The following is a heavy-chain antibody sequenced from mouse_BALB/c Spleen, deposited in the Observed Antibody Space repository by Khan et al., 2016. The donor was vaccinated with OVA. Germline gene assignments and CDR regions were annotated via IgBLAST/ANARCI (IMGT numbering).Heavy chain of an antibody. CDR3: ARPPYFSYAMDN. J-gene: IGHJ4*01. CDR1: GHTFTNFG. V-gene: IGHV9-3-1*01. Sequence: QIQLVQSGPELKKPGETVKISCKASGHTFTNFGMNWVKQAPGKGLKWMGWINTYTGEPTSADDFNGRFAFSLEASASTAYLQINNLTNEDTATYFCARPPYFSYAMDNWGQGTSVTVSS. D-gene: IGHD2-10*01. CDR2: INTYTGEP.